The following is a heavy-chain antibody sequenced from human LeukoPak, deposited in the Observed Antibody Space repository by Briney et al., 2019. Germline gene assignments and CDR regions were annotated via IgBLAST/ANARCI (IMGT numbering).Heavy chain of an antibody. J-gene: IGHJ4*02. CDR1: AASITVYC. V-gene: IGHV4-59*01. D-gene: IGHD3-16*01. CDR2: IYSSGST. CDR3: ASTLITFGGLMTFYFDS. Sequence: SETLSLTCTIAAASITVYCWSWIRQSPGKGLEWIGYIYSSGSTNYNPSLNSRVTISVDTSKKHFSLKLTSVTVADTPVYYCASTLITFGGLMTFYFDSWGQGTLVTVSS.